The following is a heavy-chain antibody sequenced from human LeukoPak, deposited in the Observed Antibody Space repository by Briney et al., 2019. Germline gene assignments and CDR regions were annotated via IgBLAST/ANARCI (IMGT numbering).Heavy chain of an antibody. J-gene: IGHJ4*02. CDR1: GFTFSSNS. Sequence: QPGGSLRLSCAASGFTFSSNSMTWVRQTPGKGLEWVAVISYDGSNKYYADSVKGRFTISRDNSKNTLYLQMNSLRAEDTAVYYCGGQQLVPVPFDYWGQGTLVTVSS. CDR2: ISYDGSNK. CDR3: GGQQLVPVPFDY. V-gene: IGHV3-30*03. D-gene: IGHD6-13*01.